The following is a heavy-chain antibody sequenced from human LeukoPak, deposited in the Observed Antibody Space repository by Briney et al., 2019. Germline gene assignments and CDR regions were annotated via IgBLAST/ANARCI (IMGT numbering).Heavy chain of an antibody. CDR3: AKLGKTENHYGSGRFSYYYYMDV. CDR1: GFTFSSSA. J-gene: IGHJ6*03. Sequence: GGSLRLSCAASGFTFSSSAMSWVRQAPGKGLEWVSTISGSDSSTHYADSVKGRFTISRDNSKNTLYLQMNSLRAEDTAVYYCAKLGKTENHYGSGRFSYYYYMDVWGKGTTVTISS. V-gene: IGHV3-23*01. D-gene: IGHD3-10*01. CDR2: ISGSDSST.